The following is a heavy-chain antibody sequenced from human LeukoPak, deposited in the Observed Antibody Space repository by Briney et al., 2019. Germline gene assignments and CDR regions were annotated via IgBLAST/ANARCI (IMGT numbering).Heavy chain of an antibody. Sequence: SVKVSCKASGYTFTGYYMHWVRQAPGQGLEWMGGIIPIFGTANYAQKFQGRVTITADESTSTAYMELSSLRSEDTAVYYCARDLSSGAFDIWGQGTMVTVSS. J-gene: IGHJ3*02. CDR3: ARDLSSGAFDI. V-gene: IGHV1-69*13. CDR1: GYTFTGYY. D-gene: IGHD6-25*01. CDR2: IIPIFGTA.